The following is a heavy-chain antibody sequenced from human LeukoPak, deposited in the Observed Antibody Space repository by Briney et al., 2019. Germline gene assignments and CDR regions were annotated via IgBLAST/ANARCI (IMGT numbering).Heavy chain of an antibody. CDR1: GFTFSSYW. D-gene: IGHD3-10*01. V-gene: IGHV3-74*01. Sequence: GGSLRLSCAASGFTFSSYWMHWVRQAPGKGLVWVSRINSDGSSTSYADSVKGRFTISRDNAKNTLYLQMNSLRAEDTAVYYCARDKVIGSGPDYYYYMDVWGKGTTVTVSS. J-gene: IGHJ6*03. CDR2: INSDGSST. CDR3: ARDKVIGSGPDYYYYMDV.